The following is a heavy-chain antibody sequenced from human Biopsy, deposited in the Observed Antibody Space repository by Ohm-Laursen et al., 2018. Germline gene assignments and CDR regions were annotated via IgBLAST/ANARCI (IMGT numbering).Heavy chain of an antibody. CDR2: ISGYNGNT. V-gene: IGHV1-18*01. D-gene: IGHD6-25*01. Sequence: ATVKISCKASGYKFTSYGMSWVRQAPGQGFEWMGRISGYNGNTNYAQKFQGRITMTIDAATSTGYMDLRSLKSDDTAVYYCARIAAAGWDDYWGQGTLVIVSS. J-gene: IGHJ4*02. CDR3: ARIAAAGWDDY. CDR1: GYKFTSYG.